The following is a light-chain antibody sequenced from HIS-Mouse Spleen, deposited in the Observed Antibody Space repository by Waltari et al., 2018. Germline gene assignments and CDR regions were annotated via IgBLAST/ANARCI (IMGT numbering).Light chain of an antibody. CDR3: SSYTSSSTLV. CDR2: DVS. Sequence: QSALTQPASVSGSPGQSITISCTGTSSDVGGYNYVSWYQQHPGKAPKLMIYDVSNRPSGVSNGLSGSKSGNTASLTISGLQAEDEADYYCSSYTSSSTLVFGGGTKLTVL. J-gene: IGLJ2*01. V-gene: IGLV2-14*03. CDR1: SSDVGGYNY.